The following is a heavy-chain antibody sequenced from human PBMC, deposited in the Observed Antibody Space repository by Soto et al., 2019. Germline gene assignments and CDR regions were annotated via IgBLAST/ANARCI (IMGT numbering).Heavy chain of an antibody. Sequence: GASVKVSCKTSGYTFTRYGISWVRQAPGQGLEWMGWISGYNDDTNYAQKFQDRVTMTIDTSTTTVYMELRSLTSDDTAVYYCAKYGQLPYHYYGMDVLGQGTTVTVS. J-gene: IGHJ6*02. CDR1: GYTFTRYG. CDR2: ISGYNDDT. D-gene: IGHD1-26*01. V-gene: IGHV1-18*01. CDR3: AKYGQLPYHYYGMDV.